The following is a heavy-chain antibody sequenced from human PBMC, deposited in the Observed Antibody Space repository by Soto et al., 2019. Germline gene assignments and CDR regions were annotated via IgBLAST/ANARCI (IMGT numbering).Heavy chain of an antibody. Sequence: EEQLLESGGGLVQPGGSLRLSCAVSGFTFSTYAMSWVRQAPGKGLEWVSGISGSGGSVYYADSVKGRFTISRDNSKNTLYVQMNSLRAEDTAVYYCAKAKGYNWFDPWGQGTLVTVSS. CDR3: AKAKGYNWFDP. D-gene: IGHD6-13*01. V-gene: IGHV3-23*01. J-gene: IGHJ5*02. CDR2: ISGSGGSV. CDR1: GFTFSTYA.